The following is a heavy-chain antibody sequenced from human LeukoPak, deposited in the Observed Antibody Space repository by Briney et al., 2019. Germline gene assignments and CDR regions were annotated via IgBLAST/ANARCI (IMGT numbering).Heavy chain of an antibody. CDR1: GFTFSSYA. V-gene: IGHV3-7*01. CDR2: IKEDGTEE. Sequence: GRSLRLSCAASGFTFSSYAMHWVRQAPGKGLEWVANIKEDGTEENLVDSVKGRFTISRDNTKNLLFLEMNNLRGDDTAIYYCVRESRPGGAMGLYHNLDYWGQGTLVAVSS. CDR3: VRESRPGGAMGLYHNLDY. D-gene: IGHD1-1*01. J-gene: IGHJ4*02.